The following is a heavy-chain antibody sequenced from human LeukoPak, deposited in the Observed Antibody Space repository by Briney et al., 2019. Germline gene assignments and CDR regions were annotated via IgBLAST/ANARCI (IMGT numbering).Heavy chain of an antibody. Sequence: GRCPRLFCAASGFTFGTSAMHWVRQAPAKWRDWVAVISNGGRDTYYADSVKGRFTISRDKTKNTLDLQMNSLRVDDTAVYYSARGAWTPTQPINDWGQETLVTVAS. J-gene: IGHJ4*02. D-gene: IGHD3/OR15-3a*01. V-gene: IGHV3-30*04. CDR2: ISNGGRDT. CDR3: ARGAWTPTQPIND. CDR1: GFTFGTSA.